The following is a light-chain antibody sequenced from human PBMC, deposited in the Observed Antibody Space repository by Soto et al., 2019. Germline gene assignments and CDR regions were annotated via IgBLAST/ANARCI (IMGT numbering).Light chain of an antibody. J-gene: IGKJ3*01. CDR1: QSISSY. CDR2: AAS. CDR3: QQSYSSPFT. V-gene: IGKV1-39*01. Sequence: DIPMTHSPSSLSASVGDRVTITCRASQSISSYLNWYHQKPGKAPNLLIYAASSLQSGVPSKFSGSGSGTDFTLTISRLQPEDFATYYCQQSYSSPFTFGPGPKVEIK.